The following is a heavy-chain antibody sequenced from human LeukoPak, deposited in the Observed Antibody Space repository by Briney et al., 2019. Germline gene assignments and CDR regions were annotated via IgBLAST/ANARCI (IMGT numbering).Heavy chain of an antibody. Sequence: KPSETLSLTCTVSGGSVSSGSYYWSWIRQPPGKGLEWIGYIYYSGSTNYNPSLKSRVTISVDTSKNQFSLKLSSVTAADTAVYYCAVGGSSSWYQNWFDPWGQGTLVTVSS. V-gene: IGHV4-61*01. CDR3: AVGGSSSWYQNWFDP. J-gene: IGHJ5*02. CDR2: IYYSGST. CDR1: GGSVSSGSYY. D-gene: IGHD6-13*01.